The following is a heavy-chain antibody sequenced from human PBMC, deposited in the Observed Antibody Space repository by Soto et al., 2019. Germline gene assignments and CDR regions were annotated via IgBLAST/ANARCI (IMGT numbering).Heavy chain of an antibody. CDR2: ISTYNSRT. D-gene: IGHD2-2*02. CDR3: ARARYCASRSCYKHYYYGMDT. CDR1: GYTFTSHG. V-gene: IGHV1-18*04. Sequence: QDQLVQSGAEVKKPGASGKISCEASGYTFTSHGISWVRQAPGQGLEWLGWISTYNSRTHYAQKVQGRVTMTTDTSTSTAYLDLRSLTFVDTAVYYCARARYCASRSCYKHYYYGMDTWGQGTTVTVSS. J-gene: IGHJ6*02.